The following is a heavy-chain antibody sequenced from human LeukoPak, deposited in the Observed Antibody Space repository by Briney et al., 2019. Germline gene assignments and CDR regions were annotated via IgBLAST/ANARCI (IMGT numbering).Heavy chain of an antibody. CDR2: IYTSGST. J-gene: IGHJ3*02. CDR3: AKGAISGIAAADPGAFDI. D-gene: IGHD6-13*01. CDR1: GGSISSGSYY. Sequence: SETLSLTCTVSGGSISSGSYYWSWIRQPAGKGLEWIGRIYTSGSTNYNPSLKSRVTISVDTSKNQFSLKLSSVTAADTAVYYCAKGAISGIAAADPGAFDIWGQGTMVAVSS. V-gene: IGHV4-61*02.